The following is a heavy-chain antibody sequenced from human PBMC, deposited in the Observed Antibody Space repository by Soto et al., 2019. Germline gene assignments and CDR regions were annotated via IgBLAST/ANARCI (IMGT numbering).Heavy chain of an antibody. CDR3: AKRRGAGEHFDY. D-gene: IGHD2-15*01. J-gene: IGHJ4*02. V-gene: IGHV3-23*01. CDR1: GFTFSSYA. CDR2: VSIGGSR. Sequence: PGGSLRLSCAASGFTFSSYAMGWVRQGPGKGLEWVSVVSIGGSRHYSDYSRGGFSISRDNSKNTLSLQMNSLTAEDTAVYFGAKRRGAGEHFDYWGQGALVTVSS.